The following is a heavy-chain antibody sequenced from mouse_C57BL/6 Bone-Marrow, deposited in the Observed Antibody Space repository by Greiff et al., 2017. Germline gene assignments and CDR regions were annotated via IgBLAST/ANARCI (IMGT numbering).Heavy chain of an antibody. D-gene: IGHD1-2*01. CDR1: GYTFTDYY. Sequence: VQLKQSGPVLVKPGASVKMSCKASGYTFTDYYMNWVKQSHGKSLEWIGVINPYNGGTSYNQKFKGKATLTVDKSSSTAYMELNSLTSEDSAVYYCARWGLLRPYYYAMDYWGQGTSVTVSS. CDR2: INPYNGGT. V-gene: IGHV1-19*01. J-gene: IGHJ4*01. CDR3: ARWGLLRPYYYAMDY.